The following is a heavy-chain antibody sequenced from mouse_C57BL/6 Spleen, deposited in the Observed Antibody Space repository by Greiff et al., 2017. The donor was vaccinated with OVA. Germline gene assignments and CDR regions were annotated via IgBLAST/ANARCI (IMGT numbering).Heavy chain of an antibody. J-gene: IGHJ1*03. D-gene: IGHD1-1*01. V-gene: IGHV1-50*01. CDR3: ARSPLYYGSSYGYFDV. Sequence: VQLQQPGAELVKPGASVKLSCKASGYTFTSYWMQWVKQRPGQGLEWIGEIDPSDSYTNYNQKFKGKATLTVDTSSSTAYMQLSSLTSEDSAVYYCARSPLYYGSSYGYFDVWGTGTTVTVSS. CDR1: GYTFTSYW. CDR2: IDPSDSYT.